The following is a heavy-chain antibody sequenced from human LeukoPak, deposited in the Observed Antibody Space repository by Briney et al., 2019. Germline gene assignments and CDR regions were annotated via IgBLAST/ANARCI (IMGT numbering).Heavy chain of an antibody. D-gene: IGHD4-17*01. CDR2: INHSGST. Sequence: ETLSLTCAVYGGSFSGYYWSWIRQPPGKGLEWIGEINHSGSTNYNPSLKSRVTISVDTSKNQFSLKLSSVTAADTAVYYCARDDGDYYYYGMDVWGQGTTVTVSS. CDR3: ARDDGDYYYYGMDV. V-gene: IGHV4-34*01. CDR1: GGSFSGYY. J-gene: IGHJ6*02.